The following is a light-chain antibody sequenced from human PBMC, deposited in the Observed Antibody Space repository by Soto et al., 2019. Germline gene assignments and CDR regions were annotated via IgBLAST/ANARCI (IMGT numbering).Light chain of an antibody. CDR3: QQYNNWPMT. CDR2: GAS. J-gene: IGKJ3*01. CDR1: QSVSSN. Sequence: EIVMTQSPATLSVSTGERATLSCRASQSVSSNLAWYQQKPGQAPRLLIYGASTRATGIQARFSGSGSGTEFTLTISSLQSEDFAVYYCQQYNNWPMTFGPGTKVDIK. V-gene: IGKV3-15*01.